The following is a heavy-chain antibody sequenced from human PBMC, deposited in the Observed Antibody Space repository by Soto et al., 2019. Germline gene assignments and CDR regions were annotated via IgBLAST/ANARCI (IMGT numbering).Heavy chain of an antibody. V-gene: IGHV4-4*02. Sequence: SETLSLTCAVSGGSISSINWWSWVRQPPGKGLEWIGEIYHSGSTNYNPSLKSRVTISVDKSKNQFSLKLSSVTAADTAVYYCARDRSMYYDLLTGSRNWFDPWGQGTLVTVS. CDR1: GGSISSINW. J-gene: IGHJ5*02. CDR2: IYHSGST. D-gene: IGHD3-9*01. CDR3: ARDRSMYYDLLTGSRNWFDP.